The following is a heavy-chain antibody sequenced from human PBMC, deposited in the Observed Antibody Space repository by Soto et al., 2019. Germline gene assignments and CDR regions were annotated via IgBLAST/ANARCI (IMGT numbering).Heavy chain of an antibody. V-gene: IGHV1-69*06. CDR2: IIPIFGTA. CDR3: ARDRYYYDSSGYYPTPDAFDI. J-gene: IGHJ3*02. CDR1: GITFSSYA. Sequence: SMKVSCKASGITFSSYAISCVRQAPLQLLEWIVGIIPIFGTANYAQKFQGRVTITADKSTSTAYMELSSLRSEDTAVYYCARDRYYYDSSGYYPTPDAFDIWGQGTMVTVS. D-gene: IGHD3-22*01.